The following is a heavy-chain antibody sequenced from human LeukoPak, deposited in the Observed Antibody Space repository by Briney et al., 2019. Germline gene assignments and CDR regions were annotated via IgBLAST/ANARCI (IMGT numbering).Heavy chain of an antibody. CDR3: ARVAAASTSYMDV. Sequence: GGSLRLSCAASGFTFSSYSMTWVRQAPGKGLEWVSYISSSSSTIYYADSVKGRFTISRDNAKNSLYLQMNSLRAEDTAVYYCARVAAASTSYMDVWGKGTTVTVSS. J-gene: IGHJ6*03. CDR1: GFTFSSYS. V-gene: IGHV3-48*04. CDR2: ISSSSSTI. D-gene: IGHD6-13*01.